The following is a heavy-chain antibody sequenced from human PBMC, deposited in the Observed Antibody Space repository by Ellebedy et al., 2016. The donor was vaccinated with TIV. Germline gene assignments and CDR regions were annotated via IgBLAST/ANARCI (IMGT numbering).Heavy chain of an antibody. Sequence: ASVKVSXXASGYTFTSYGISWVRQAPGQGLEWMGWISAYNGNTNYAQKLQGRVTMTTDTSTSTAYMELRSLRSDDTAVYYCARGGYCSSTSCAMIDAFDIWGQGTMVTVSS. CDR3: ARGGYCSSTSCAMIDAFDI. V-gene: IGHV1-18*01. CDR2: ISAYNGNT. J-gene: IGHJ3*02. D-gene: IGHD2-2*01. CDR1: GYTFTSYG.